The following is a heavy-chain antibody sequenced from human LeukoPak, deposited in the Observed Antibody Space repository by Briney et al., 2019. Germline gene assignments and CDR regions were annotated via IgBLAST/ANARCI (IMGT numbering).Heavy chain of an antibody. J-gene: IGHJ4*02. CDR1: GYTFSSYW. CDR2: IFPGDSDT. D-gene: IGHD3-3*02. CDR3: AVLSRAGYYFDY. V-gene: IGHV5-51*01. Sequence: GESLKISCKGSGYTFSSYWIGWVRQLPGKGPEWMGIIFPGDSDTTYSPSFQGQVTMSADKSSSTVYLQWSSLKASDTAMYYCAVLSRAGYYFDYWGQGTLVTVSS.